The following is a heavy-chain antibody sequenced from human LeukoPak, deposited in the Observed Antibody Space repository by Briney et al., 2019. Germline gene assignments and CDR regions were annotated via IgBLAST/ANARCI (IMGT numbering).Heavy chain of an antibody. V-gene: IGHV3-48*01. D-gene: IGHD3-22*01. CDR3: ATFNVVITRLFDY. CDR2: ISGSSSTI. CDR1: GFTFSNYS. Sequence: GGSLRLSCAASGFTFSNYSMNWVRQAPGKGLEWISYISGSSSTIYYADSVKGRFTISSDNAKNSLYLQMNSLRAEDTAVYYCATFNVVITRLFDYWGQGTLVTVSS. J-gene: IGHJ4*02.